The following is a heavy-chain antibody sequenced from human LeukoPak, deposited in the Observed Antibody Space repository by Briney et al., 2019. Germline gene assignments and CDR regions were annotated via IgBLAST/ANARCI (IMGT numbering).Heavy chain of an antibody. V-gene: IGHV3-53*01. D-gene: IGHD2-8*01. CDR1: GFTVSNNY. Sequence: GGSLRLSCAASGFTVSNNYMSWVRQAPGKGLEWVSVIYAGGSTYYADSVKGRFTISRDNSKNTLFLQMNSRRGEDTAVYYCARDPIMNYYMDVWGKGTTVTVSS. J-gene: IGHJ6*03. CDR3: ARDPIMNYYMDV. CDR2: IYAGGST.